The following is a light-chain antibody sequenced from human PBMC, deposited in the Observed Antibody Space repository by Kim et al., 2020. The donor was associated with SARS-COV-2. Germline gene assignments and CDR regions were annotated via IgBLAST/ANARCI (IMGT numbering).Light chain of an antibody. CDR1: SSDVCGYNY. CDR3: SSYTSSSTPYVV. Sequence: SITIACTGTSSDVCGYNYVSWYQQHPGKAPNLMIYDVSNRPSGVSNRFSGSKSGNTASLTISGLQAEDEADYYCSSYTSSSTPYVVFGGGTQLTVL. J-gene: IGLJ2*01. CDR2: DVS. V-gene: IGLV2-14*03.